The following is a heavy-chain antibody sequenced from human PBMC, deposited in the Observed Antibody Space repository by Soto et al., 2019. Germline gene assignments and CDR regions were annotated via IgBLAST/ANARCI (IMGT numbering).Heavy chain of an antibody. V-gene: IGHV3-33*01. J-gene: IGHJ6*02. CDR2: IWYDGSTN. CDR3: ARVLDSSGCYTDYYYGLDV. D-gene: IGHD6-19*01. Sequence: GGSLRLSCAASGFTFSSYGMHWVRQAPGKGLEWVAVIWYDGSTNYYADSLKGRFTISIDNSKNPLYLQMNSLSAQDTAVYFCARVLDSSGCYTDYYYGLDVWGQGTTVTVSS. CDR1: GFTFSSYG.